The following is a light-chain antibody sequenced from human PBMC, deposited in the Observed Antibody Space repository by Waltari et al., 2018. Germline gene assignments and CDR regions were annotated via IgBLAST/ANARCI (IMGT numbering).Light chain of an antibody. J-gene: IGLJ3*02. CDR3: ATWDDSLNGRV. CDR2: ANY. Sequence: QSVLTQPPLASGTPGQRVPIPCSGNSSNVGINTVTCYQHLPGTAPKLLIYANYHRPSGVPDRFSASKSDTSASLAISGLQSEDEADYFCATWDDSLNGRVFGGGTKLAVL. V-gene: IGLV1-44*01. CDR1: SSNVGINT.